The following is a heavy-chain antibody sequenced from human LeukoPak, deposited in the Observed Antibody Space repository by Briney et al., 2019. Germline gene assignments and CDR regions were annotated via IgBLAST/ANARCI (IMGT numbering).Heavy chain of an antibody. CDR2: FYQSGNT. CDR3: ARQLYYYDSSGYLFHYYFYMDV. CDR1: GGSFNNTNYY. J-gene: IGHJ6*03. V-gene: IGHV4-39*01. Sequence: PSETLSLTCTVSGGSFNNTNYYWGWIRQPPGKRLEWIGSFYQSGNTFYHPSLMSRFTLSVDTSKNQFSLKLSSVTAADTAVYYCARQLYYYDSSGYLFHYYFYMDVWGKGTTVTVSS. D-gene: IGHD3-22*01.